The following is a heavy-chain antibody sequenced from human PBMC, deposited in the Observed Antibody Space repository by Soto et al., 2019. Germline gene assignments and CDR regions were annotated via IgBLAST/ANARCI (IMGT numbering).Heavy chain of an antibody. CDR2: IYPGDSDT. Sequence: GDSLKISCKGSGYSFTSYWIGWVRQMPGKGLEWMGIIYPGDSDTRYSPSFQGQVTISADKSISTAYLQWSSLKASDTAMYYCASLLQSSGYHYYYYGMDVWGQGTTVTVSS. J-gene: IGHJ6*02. D-gene: IGHD3-3*01. CDR1: GYSFTSYW. CDR3: ASLLQSSGYHYYYYGMDV. V-gene: IGHV5-51*01.